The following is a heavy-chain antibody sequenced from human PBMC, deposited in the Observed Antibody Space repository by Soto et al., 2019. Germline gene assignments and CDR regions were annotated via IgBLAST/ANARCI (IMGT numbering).Heavy chain of an antibody. CDR2: ISSSSSTI. CDR1: GFTFSSYS. Sequence: GGSLRLSCAAAGFTFSSYSMNWVIQAPGKGLEWVSYISSSSSTIYYADSVKGRFTISRDNAKNSLYLQMNSLRDEDTAVYYCAREDRTYWYFDLWGRGTLVTVSS. V-gene: IGHV3-48*02. CDR3: AREDRTYWYFDL. J-gene: IGHJ2*01.